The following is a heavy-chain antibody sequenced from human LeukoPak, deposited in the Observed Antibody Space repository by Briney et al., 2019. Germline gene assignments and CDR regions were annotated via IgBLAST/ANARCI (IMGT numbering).Heavy chain of an antibody. J-gene: IGHJ4*02. D-gene: IGHD3-22*01. V-gene: IGHV1-2*02. CDR1: GYTFTAYY. Sequence: ASVKVSCKASGYTFTAYYTHWVRQAPGQGLEWMGWFNPNSGGTNYAQEFHGRVTMTRDTSISTAYMELSRLGSDDTAVYYCAREYYFDNSGYYGVGDYWGQGTLVTVSS. CDR3: AREYYFDNSGYYGVGDY. CDR2: FNPNSGGT.